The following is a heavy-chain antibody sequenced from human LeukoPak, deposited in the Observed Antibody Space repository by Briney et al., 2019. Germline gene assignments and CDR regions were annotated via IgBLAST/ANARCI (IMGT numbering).Heavy chain of an antibody. D-gene: IGHD1-1*01. CDR1: GFTFSDYW. CDR2: INQDGSDK. J-gene: IGHJ3*02. V-gene: IGHV3-7*01. CDR3: AREGKRRLARDAFDI. Sequence: GGSLRLSCAASGFTFSDYWMSWVRQAPGKGLELVADINQDGSDKHFVDSLKGRFTVSRDNAKSSLYLQLNSLRAEDAAVYYCAREGKRRLARDAFDIWGQGTMVTVSS.